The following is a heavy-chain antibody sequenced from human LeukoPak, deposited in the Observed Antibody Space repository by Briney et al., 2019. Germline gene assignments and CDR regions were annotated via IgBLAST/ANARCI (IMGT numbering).Heavy chain of an antibody. CDR2: INHSGST. J-gene: IGHJ4*02. CDR3: ARVEGYYDYVWGSYRPTNTFDY. V-gene: IGHV4-34*01. CDR1: GGSFSGYY. Sequence: PSETLSLTCAVYGGSFSGYYWSWIRQPPGKGLEWIGEINHSGSTNYNPSLKSRVTISVDTSKNQFSLKLSSVTAADTAVYYCARVEGYYDYVWGSYRPTNTFDYWGQGTLVTVSS. D-gene: IGHD3-16*02.